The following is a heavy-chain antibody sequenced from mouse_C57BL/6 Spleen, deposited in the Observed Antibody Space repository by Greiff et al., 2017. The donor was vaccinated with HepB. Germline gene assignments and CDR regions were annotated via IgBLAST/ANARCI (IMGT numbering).Heavy chain of an antibody. CDR1: GYTFTSYW. J-gene: IGHJ4*01. Sequence: VQLQQSGAELVKPGASVKLSCKASGYTFTSYWMHWVKQRPGQGLEWIGMIHPNSGSTNYNEKFKSKATLTVDKSSSTAYMQLSSLTSEDSAVYYCAGSYYGNRYYAMDYWGQGTSVTVSS. V-gene: IGHV1-64*01. CDR2: IHPNSGST. CDR3: AGSYYGNRYYAMDY. D-gene: IGHD2-10*01.